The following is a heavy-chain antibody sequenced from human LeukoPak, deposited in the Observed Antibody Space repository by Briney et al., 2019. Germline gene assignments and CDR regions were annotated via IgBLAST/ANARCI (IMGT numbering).Heavy chain of an antibody. CDR2: IYHSGST. CDR3: ARDGRESGWYAGIFDY. J-gene: IGHJ4*02. CDR1: GGFNTHYY. D-gene: IGHD6-19*01. V-gene: IGHV4-59*12. Sequence: SETLSLTCSVSGGFNTHYYWTWIRQPPGKGLELIGYIYHSGSTKYNPSLNSRVTISVDTSKNHFSLKLHSVTAADTAVYYCARDGRESGWYAGIFDYWGQGTLVTVSS.